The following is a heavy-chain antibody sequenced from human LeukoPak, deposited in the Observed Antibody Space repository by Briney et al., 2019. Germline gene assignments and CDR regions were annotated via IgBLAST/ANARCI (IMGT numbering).Heavy chain of an antibody. J-gene: IGHJ4*02. V-gene: IGHV6-1*01. Sequence: PSQTLSLTCAISGDSVSSNSAAWNWIRQSPSGGLEWLGRTYYRSKWYNDYAGSVKSRITINSDTSKNQFSLQLNSVTPEDTAVYYCARVRFPYPASAGLDYWGQGTLVTVSS. CDR2: TYYRSKWYN. D-gene: IGHD6-13*01. CDR1: GDSVSSNSAA. CDR3: ARVRFPYPASAGLDY.